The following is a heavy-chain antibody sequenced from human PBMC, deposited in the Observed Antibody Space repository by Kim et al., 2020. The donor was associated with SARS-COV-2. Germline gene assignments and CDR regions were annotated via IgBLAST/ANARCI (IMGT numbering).Heavy chain of an antibody. CDR3: AKSLGGGFGINWPKPQGGYGLDV. J-gene: IGHJ6*02. V-gene: IGHV3-23*01. D-gene: IGHD1-1*01. CDR1: RFTFSTYA. CDR2: ITGSGGST. Sequence: GGSLRLSCAASRFTFSTYAMSWVRQAPGKGLEWVSSITGSGGSTYYADSVKGRFTISRDNSNNTLYLQMNSLRAEDTAVYFCAKSLGGGFGINWPKPQGGYGLDVWGQGTTVTVSS.